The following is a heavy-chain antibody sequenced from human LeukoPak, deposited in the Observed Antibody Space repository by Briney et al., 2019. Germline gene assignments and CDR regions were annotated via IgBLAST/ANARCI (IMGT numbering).Heavy chain of an antibody. CDR2: IKQDGSAK. CDR3: AKWEYDSGTGWHYFNC. Sequence: PGGSLRLSCVASGFTISSHWMGWVRQAPGKGLEWVANIKQDGSAKYYMESGKGRFTISRDNAKNSLYLQMNSLRAEDTALYYCAKWEYDSGTGWHYFNCWGQGALVTVSS. D-gene: IGHD3-16*01. CDR1: GFTISSHW. J-gene: IGHJ4*02. V-gene: IGHV3-7*01.